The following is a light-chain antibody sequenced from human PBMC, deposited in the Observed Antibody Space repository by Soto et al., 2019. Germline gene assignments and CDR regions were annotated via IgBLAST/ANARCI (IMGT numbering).Light chain of an antibody. V-gene: IGLV2-14*01. J-gene: IGLJ3*02. CDR1: SSDIGAYDY. Sequence: QSALTQPASVSGSLGQSITISCTGTSSDIGAYDYVSWYQQHPGKAPKLMIFEVSNRPSGVSSRFSGSKSGNTASLTISGLQAEDEADFYCSAYMMGMVWLFGGGTQLTVL. CDR3: SAYMMGMVWL. CDR2: EVS.